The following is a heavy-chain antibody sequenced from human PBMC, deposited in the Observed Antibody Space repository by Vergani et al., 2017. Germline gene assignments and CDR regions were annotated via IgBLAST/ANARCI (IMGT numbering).Heavy chain of an antibody. J-gene: IGHJ4*02. CDR3: AGRGRGYSGYDYDY. D-gene: IGHD5-12*01. Sequence: QVQLQQWGAGLLKPSETLSLTCAVYGGSFSGYYWSWIRQPPGKGLEWIGEINHSGSTNYNPSLKSRVTISVDTSKNQFSLKLSSVTAADTAVYYCAGRGRGYSGYDYDYWGQGTLVTVSS. CDR1: GGSFSGYY. CDR2: INHSGST. V-gene: IGHV4-34*01.